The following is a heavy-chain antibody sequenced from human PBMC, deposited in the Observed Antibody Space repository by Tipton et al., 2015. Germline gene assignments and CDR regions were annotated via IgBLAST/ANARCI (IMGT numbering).Heavy chain of an antibody. CDR2: IWDDGSDK. CDR1: GFTFSDYG. D-gene: IGHD2-2*01. CDR3: ARGGVYCSRTSCQYNWFGP. J-gene: IGHJ5*02. Sequence: SLRLSCAASGFTFSDYGMHWVRQAPGKGLEMVAVIWDDGSDKYYGDSVKGRFTISRDNSKNTLYLQMNSLRAEDTAVYYCARGGVYCSRTSCQYNWFGPWGQGTLVTVSS. V-gene: IGHV3-33*01.